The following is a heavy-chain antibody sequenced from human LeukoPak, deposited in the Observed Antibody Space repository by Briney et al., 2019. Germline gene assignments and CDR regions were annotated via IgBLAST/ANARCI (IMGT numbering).Heavy chain of an antibody. CDR3: ARGGIQVSGIDEFDY. V-gene: IGHV3-13*01. CDR2: IGIRGDT. D-gene: IGHD6-19*01. Sequence: GGSLRLSCAASGFSFIDYDMHWVRHVIGKGLEWVSAIGIRGDTHYSGSVKGRFTISRENAESSLYLQMNSLRAEDTAVYYCARGGIQVSGIDEFDYWGQGTLVTVSS. CDR1: GFSFIDYD. J-gene: IGHJ4*02.